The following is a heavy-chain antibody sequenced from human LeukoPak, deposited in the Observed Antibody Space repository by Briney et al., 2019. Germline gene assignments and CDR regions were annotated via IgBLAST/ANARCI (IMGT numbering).Heavy chain of an antibody. CDR1: GFTFSSYA. CDR3: AKMPKYCSSPTCYFYYFDY. J-gene: IGHJ4*02. Sequence: GGSLRLSCAASGFTFSSYAMSWVRQAPGKGLEWVSAISGGGGSTYYADSVKGRFTISRDNSKNTLYLQMNSLRAEDTAVYYCAKMPKYCSSPTCYFYYFDYWGQGTLVTVSS. V-gene: IGHV3-23*01. D-gene: IGHD2-2*01. CDR2: ISGGGGST.